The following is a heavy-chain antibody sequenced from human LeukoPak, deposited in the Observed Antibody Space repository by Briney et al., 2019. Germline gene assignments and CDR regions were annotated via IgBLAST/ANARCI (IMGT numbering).Heavy chain of an antibody. D-gene: IGHD3-22*01. V-gene: IGHV1-24*01. Sequence: ASVKVSCKVSGYTLTELSMHWVRQAPGKGLEWMGGFDPEDGETIYAQKFQGRVTMTEDTSTDTAYMELSSLRSEDTAVYYCARLWAGYYDSSGYSLYYFDYWGQGTLVTVSS. CDR1: GYTLTELS. CDR3: ARLWAGYYDSSGYSLYYFDY. CDR2: FDPEDGET. J-gene: IGHJ4*02.